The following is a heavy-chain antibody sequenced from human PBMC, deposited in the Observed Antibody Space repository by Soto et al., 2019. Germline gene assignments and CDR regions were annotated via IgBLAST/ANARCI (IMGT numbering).Heavy chain of an antibody. CDR1: GYSFTDFG. V-gene: IGHV1-18*01. CDR2: ISAYNGDR. J-gene: IGHJ4*02. CDR3: ARGHDILAGWELEF. Sequence: QAPLVQSGSEVKKPRGSVKVTCKASGYSFTDFGVSWERQAPAQGLEWLGWISAYNGDRVYALRFQGRLTVANDTNRDTSYFELTNLRSDDTAIYYGARGHDILAGWELEFWGQGTLVSVSS. D-gene: IGHD3-3*01.